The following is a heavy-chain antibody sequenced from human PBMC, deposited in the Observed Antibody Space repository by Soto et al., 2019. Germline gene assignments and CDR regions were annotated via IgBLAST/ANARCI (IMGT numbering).Heavy chain of an antibody. CDR2: ISYDGSNK. CDR1: GFTFSSYG. V-gene: IGHV3-30*18. Sequence: QVQLVESGGGVVQPGRSLRLSCAASGFTFSSYGMHWVRQAPGKGLEWVAVISYDGSNKYYADSVKGRFTISRDNSKNTLYLQMNSLRAEDTAVYYCAKGSGSYYHYYYGMDVWGQGTKVTVSS. CDR3: AKGSGSYYHYYYGMDV. D-gene: IGHD1-26*01. J-gene: IGHJ6*02.